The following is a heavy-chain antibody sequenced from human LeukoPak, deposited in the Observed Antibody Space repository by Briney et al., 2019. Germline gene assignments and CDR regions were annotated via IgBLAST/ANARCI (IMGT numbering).Heavy chain of an antibody. J-gene: IGHJ4*02. D-gene: IGHD3-22*01. CDR2: IGTSTSYI. CDR3: ARPDSSGYYDY. V-gene: IGHV3-21*01. Sequence: GGSLRLSCAASGFTFSTYIMNWVRQTPGKGLERVSSIGTSTSYIYYADSVKGRFTISRDNAKNSLYPQMNSLRAEDTAVYYCARPDSSGYYDYWGQGTLVTVSS. CDR1: GFTFSTYI.